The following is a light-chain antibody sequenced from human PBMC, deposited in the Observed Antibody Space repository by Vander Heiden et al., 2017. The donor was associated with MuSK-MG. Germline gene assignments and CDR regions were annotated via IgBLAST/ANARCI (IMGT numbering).Light chain of an antibody. CDR3: QQDGTSPRT. CDR2: AAS. CDR1: QSVSSNY. J-gene: IGKJ1*01. Sequence: EIVLTQSPGTLSLSPGERLTLSCRASQSVSSNYLAWYQQKPGQAPRLLIHAASSRATGIPDRFSGSGSGTDFTLTISRLEPEDFAVYYCQQDGTSPRTFGQGTKVEIK. V-gene: IGKV3-20*01.